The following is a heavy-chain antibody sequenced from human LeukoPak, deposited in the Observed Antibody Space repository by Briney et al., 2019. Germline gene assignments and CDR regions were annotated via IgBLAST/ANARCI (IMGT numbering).Heavy chain of an antibody. CDR2: IRQDGSEK. CDR3: ARLRIADAFDI. Sequence: GGSLRLSCAASGFTFSSYWMSWVRQAPGKGLEWVANIRQDGSEKYYVDSVKGRFTISRDNAKNSLYLQMNSLRAEDTAVYYCARLRIADAFDIWGQGTMVTVSS. CDR1: GFTFSSYW. D-gene: IGHD6-13*01. V-gene: IGHV3-7*01. J-gene: IGHJ3*02.